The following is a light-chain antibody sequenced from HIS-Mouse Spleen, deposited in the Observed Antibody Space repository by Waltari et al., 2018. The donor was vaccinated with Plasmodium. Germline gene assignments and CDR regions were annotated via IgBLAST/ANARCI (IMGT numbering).Light chain of an antibody. V-gene: IGLV3-10*01. CDR2: EDS. Sequence: SYELTQPPSVSVSPGQTARITRSGYALPKKYAYWSPQKSGQAPVLVIYEDSKRPPGIPERFSGSSSGTMATLTISGAQVEDEADYYCYSTDSSGNHRVFGGGTKLTVL. CDR1: ALPKKY. J-gene: IGLJ3*02. CDR3: YSTDSSGNHRV.